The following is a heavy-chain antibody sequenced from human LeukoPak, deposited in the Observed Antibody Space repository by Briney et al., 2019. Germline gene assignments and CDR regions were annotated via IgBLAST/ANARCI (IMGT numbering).Heavy chain of an antibody. CDR3: ARTRTRFDP. J-gene: IGHJ5*02. CDR2: IKEDGSEK. Sequence: GGSLRLSCAASGFTFSSYWMSWVRQAPGKGLEWVADIKEDGSEKYYVDSVKGRFTISRDNAKNSLYLQMNSLRVEDTAVYYCARTRTRFDPWGQGALVTVSS. V-gene: IGHV3-7*01. D-gene: IGHD3/OR15-3a*01. CDR1: GFTFSSYW.